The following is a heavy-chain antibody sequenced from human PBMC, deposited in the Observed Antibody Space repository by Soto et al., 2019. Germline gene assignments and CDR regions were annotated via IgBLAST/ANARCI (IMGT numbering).Heavy chain of an antibody. CDR2: IYQSGST. Sequence: PSETLSLTCAVSGGAISSSKWWSWVRQPPGKGLEWIGEIYQSGSTNYNPSLESRVRMSVDKSRNQFSLKLTSVSAADTAVYYCARDLVPSYYDSSGYPNPNYGMDVWGQGTTVTVSS. CDR1: GGAISSSKW. D-gene: IGHD3-22*01. V-gene: IGHV4-4*02. CDR3: ARDLVPSYYDSSGYPNPNYGMDV. J-gene: IGHJ6*02.